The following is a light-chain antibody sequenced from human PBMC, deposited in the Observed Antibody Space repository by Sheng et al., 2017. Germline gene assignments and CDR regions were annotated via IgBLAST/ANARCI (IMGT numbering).Light chain of an antibody. CDR1: QTINTY. J-gene: IGKJ5*01. V-gene: IGKV1-39*01. CDR2: ASS. Sequence: DIQMTQSPSSLSASVGDRVTITCRASQTINTYVNWYQQKPGKAPNLLVYASSILQSGVPSRFSGSGSGSDFTLTINSLQSEDFATYYCQQANSFPITFGQGTRLEIK. CDR3: QQANSFPIT.